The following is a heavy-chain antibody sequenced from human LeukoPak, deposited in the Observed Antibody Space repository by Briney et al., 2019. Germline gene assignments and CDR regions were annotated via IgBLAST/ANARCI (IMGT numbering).Heavy chain of an antibody. CDR3: VARGRYYGSGSYIGNWFDP. Sequence: SETLSLTCTVSGGSMSPYHWGWIRQPPGKGLEWTGYIYYSGSTNYNPSLKSRVTISVDTSKNQFSLKLSSVTAADTAVYYCVARGRYYGSGSYIGNWFDPWGQGTLVTVSS. V-gene: IGHV4-59*12. CDR1: GGSMSPYH. J-gene: IGHJ5*02. CDR2: IYYSGST. D-gene: IGHD3-10*01.